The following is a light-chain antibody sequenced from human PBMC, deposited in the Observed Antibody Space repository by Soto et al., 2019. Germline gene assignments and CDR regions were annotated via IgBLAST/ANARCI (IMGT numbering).Light chain of an antibody. CDR2: KAS. J-gene: IGKJ1*01. V-gene: IGKV1-5*03. Sequence: DIQMTQSPSTLSASIGDRVTIACRASQGISNWLAWYQQKPGKAPKLLIYKASSLESGVPSRFSGSGSGTEFTLTISSLQPDDFATYYCQHYNSYSETFGQGTKVDIK. CDR1: QGISNW. CDR3: QHYNSYSET.